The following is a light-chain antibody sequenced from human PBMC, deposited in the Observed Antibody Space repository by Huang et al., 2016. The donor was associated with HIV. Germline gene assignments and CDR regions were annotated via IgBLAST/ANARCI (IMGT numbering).Light chain of an antibody. V-gene: IGKV3-20*01. CDR1: QSVSSSY. CDR2: GAS. J-gene: IGKJ2*01. Sequence: EIVLPQSPGTLSLFPGERATLSCRASQSVSSSYLAWYQQKPGQAPRLLVYGASSRATGIPDRFSGSGSGTDFTLTISRLEPEDFAVYYCQQYGSSPYTFGQGTKLEIK. CDR3: QQYGSSPYT.